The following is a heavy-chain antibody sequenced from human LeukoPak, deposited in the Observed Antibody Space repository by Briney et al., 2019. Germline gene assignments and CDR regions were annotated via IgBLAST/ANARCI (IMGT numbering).Heavy chain of an antibody. Sequence: SETLSLTCAVYGGSFSGYYWSWIRHPPGKGLEWIGEINHSGSTNYNPSLKSRVTISVDTSKNQFSLKLSSVTAADTAVYYCARGVGYYDSSGQGYYFDYWGQGTLVTVSS. CDR1: GGSFSGYY. CDR3: ARGVGYYDSSGQGYYFDY. J-gene: IGHJ4*02. CDR2: INHSGST. D-gene: IGHD3-22*01. V-gene: IGHV4-34*01.